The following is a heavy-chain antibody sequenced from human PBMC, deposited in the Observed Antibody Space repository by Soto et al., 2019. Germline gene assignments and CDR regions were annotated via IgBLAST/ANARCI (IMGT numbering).Heavy chain of an antibody. CDR3: ARGRSQTSFSFEY. CDR2: ISGSGGNT. J-gene: IGHJ4*02. CDR1: GFTFSSYS. Sequence: EVQLLESGGGLEQPGGSQRLSCAASGFTFSSYSMSWVRQAPGKGLEWVSLISGSGGNTYYADSVKGRFTVSRDNSKSTLFLRMNSLRAEDTAVYYCARGRSQTSFSFEYWGQGTLVTVSS. V-gene: IGHV3-23*01.